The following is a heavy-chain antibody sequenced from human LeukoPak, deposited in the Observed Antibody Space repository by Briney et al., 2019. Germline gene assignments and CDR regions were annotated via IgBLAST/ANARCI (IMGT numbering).Heavy chain of an antibody. CDR2: ISGSGGST. J-gene: IGHJ4*02. CDR1: GFPFSSYA. V-gene: IGHV3-23*01. CDR3: ALRRLRCLDY. D-gene: IGHD4-17*01. Sequence: GGSLSLSFAASGFPFSSYAMSWVRPAPGKGLEWVSAISGSGGSTYYADSVKGRFTISRDNSKNTLYLQMNSLRAEDTAVYYCALRRLRCLDYWGQGTLVTVSS.